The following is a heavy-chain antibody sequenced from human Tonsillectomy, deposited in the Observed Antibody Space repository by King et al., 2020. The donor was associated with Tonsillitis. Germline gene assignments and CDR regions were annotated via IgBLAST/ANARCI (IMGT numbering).Heavy chain of an antibody. CDR3: AREISGSPTYGSAFDI. D-gene: IGHD1-26*01. Sequence: VPMQESGPGLVKPSQTLSLTCTVSDNSISSSSHYWSWIRQPAGKELEWIGRIYISGSSNYNPSLNSRVTMSVDTSKNQISLILTSVTAADTAVYYCAREISGSPTYGSAFDIWGQGTMVTVS. CDR2: IYISGSS. V-gene: IGHV4-61*02. J-gene: IGHJ3*02. CDR1: DNSISSSSHY.